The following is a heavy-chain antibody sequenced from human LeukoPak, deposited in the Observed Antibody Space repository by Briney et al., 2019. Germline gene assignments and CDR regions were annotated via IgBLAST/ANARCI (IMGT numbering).Heavy chain of an antibody. V-gene: IGHV1-46*01. CDR3: ARDQYSSSWHYYGMDV. D-gene: IGHD6-13*01. CDR2: ISPSGGST. J-gene: IGHJ6*02. Sequence: ASVKVSCKASGYTFTSYYMHWVRQAPGQGLEWMGIISPSGGSTSYAQKFQGRVTMTRDTSASTVYMELSSLRSEDTAVYYCARDQYSSSWHYYGMDVWGQGTTVTVSS. CDR1: GYTFTSYY.